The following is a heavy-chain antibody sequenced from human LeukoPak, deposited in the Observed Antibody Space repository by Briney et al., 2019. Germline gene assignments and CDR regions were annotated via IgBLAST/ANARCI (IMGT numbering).Heavy chain of an antibody. Sequence: SETLSLTCTVSGISITTYYWSWIRQPPGKGLEWIGLIHHSGSTTYNPSLKSRVTISIDTSKNQFSLHLSSVTAADTAVYYCARDIREVGDSHYFDYWGQGGLVTVTS. V-gene: IGHV4-59*01. CDR2: IHHSGST. D-gene: IGHD1-26*01. CDR1: GISITTYY. CDR3: ARDIREVGDSHYFDY. J-gene: IGHJ4*02.